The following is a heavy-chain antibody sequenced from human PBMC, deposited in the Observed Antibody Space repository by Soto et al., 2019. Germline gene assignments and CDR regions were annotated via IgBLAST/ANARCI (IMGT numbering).Heavy chain of an antibody. Sequence: SETLSLTCSVSGTSISSYYWTWIRQPPGKGLEWIGFIHYSGSSNYNPSLKSRVTLSVDTSKNQFSLKLSSVTAADTAVYYCARDSHRHYGMDVWGQGTTVTVSS. J-gene: IGHJ6*02. V-gene: IGHV4-59*01. CDR1: GTSISSYY. CDR3: ARDSHRHYGMDV. CDR2: IHYSGSS.